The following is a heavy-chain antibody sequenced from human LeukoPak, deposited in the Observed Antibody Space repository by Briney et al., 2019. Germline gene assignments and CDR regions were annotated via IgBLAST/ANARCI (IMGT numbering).Heavy chain of an antibody. Sequence: PSETLSLTCTVSGGSISSYYWSWIRQPAGKGLEWIGRIYTSGSTNYNPSLKSRVTISVDKSKNQFSLKLSSVTAADTAVYYCAGGYSSGWTPIDPWGKGTLVTVSS. CDR2: IYTSGST. CDR3: AGGYSSGWTPIDP. D-gene: IGHD6-19*01. V-gene: IGHV4-4*07. CDR1: GGSISSYY. J-gene: IGHJ5*02.